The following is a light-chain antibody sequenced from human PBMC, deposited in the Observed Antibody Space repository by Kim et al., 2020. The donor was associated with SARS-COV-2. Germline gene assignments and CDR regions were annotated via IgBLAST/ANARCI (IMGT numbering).Light chain of an antibody. CDR2: GNS. V-gene: IGLV1-40*01. CDR3: QSYDSSLSGSG. J-gene: IGLJ2*01. Sequence: RVPISCTGSSSNIGAGYDVHWYQQLPGTAPKLLIYGNSNRPSGVPDRFSGSKSGTSASLAITGLQAEDEADYYCQSYDSSLSGSGFGGGTKLTVL. CDR1: SSNIGAGYD.